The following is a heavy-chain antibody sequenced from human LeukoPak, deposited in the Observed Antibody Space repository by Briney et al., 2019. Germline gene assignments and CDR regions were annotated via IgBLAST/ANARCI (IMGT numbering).Heavy chain of an antibody. D-gene: IGHD6-13*01. V-gene: IGHV1-46*03. CDR3: PRYSSSSCFDY. CDR1: GYTFTSYY. J-gene: IGHJ4*02. CDR2: INPSGGST. Sequence: GASVKVSCKASGYTFTSYYMHWVRQAPGQGLEWMGIINPSGGSTSYAQKFQGRVTMTRDTSTSTVYMELSSLRAEDTAVYYCPRYSSSSCFDYWGQGTLVTVSS.